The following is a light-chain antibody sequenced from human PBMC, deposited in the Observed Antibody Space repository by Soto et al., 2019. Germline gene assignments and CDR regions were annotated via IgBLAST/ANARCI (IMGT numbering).Light chain of an antibody. J-gene: IGLJ2*01. Sequence: QSALTQPASVSGSPGQSITISCTGTSSHVGRYNLVSWYQQHTGKAPKLMIYEGSKRPSGVSNRFSGSKSGNTASLTISGLQAEDEADYYCCSYAGSVVFGGWTKVTVL. CDR1: SSHVGRYNL. CDR3: CSYAGSVV. CDR2: EGS. V-gene: IGLV2-23*01.